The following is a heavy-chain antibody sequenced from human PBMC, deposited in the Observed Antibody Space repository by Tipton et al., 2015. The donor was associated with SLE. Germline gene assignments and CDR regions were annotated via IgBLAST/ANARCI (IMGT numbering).Heavy chain of an antibody. CDR3: ARRGISGRGYYFDY. CDR1: GGSISSYY. CDR2: IHYSGSP. J-gene: IGHJ4*02. D-gene: IGHD1-26*01. V-gene: IGHV4-59*12. Sequence: TLSLTCTVSGGSISSYYWSWIRQSPGKGLEWIAYIHYSGSPSYNPSLESRVTILVDTSKNQFSLKLNSVTAADTAVYYCARRGISGRGYYFDYWGQGPLVTVSS.